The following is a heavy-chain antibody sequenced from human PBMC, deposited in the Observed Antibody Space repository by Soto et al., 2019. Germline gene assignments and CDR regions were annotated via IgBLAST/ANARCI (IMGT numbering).Heavy chain of an antibody. CDR1: GFSLSTSGVG. J-gene: IGHJ4*02. D-gene: IGHD3-22*01. V-gene: IGHV2-5*01. CDR3: AHSRNGYYLFDY. Sequence: QITLKESGPTLVKPTQNLTLTCTFSGFSLSTSGVGVGWIRQPPGKALEWLALIYWNDDKRYSPSLKSRLTITKDTSKNQVVLTMTNMDPVDTATYYCAHSRNGYYLFDYWGQGTLVTVSS. CDR2: IYWNDDK.